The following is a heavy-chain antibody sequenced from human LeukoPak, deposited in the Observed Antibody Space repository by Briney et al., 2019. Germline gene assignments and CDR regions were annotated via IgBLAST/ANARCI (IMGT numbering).Heavy chain of an antibody. J-gene: IGHJ4*02. CDR1: GFTVSSTY. CDR3: ARMPGPYDY. CDR2: IYTGGKV. V-gene: IGHV3-53*01. D-gene: IGHD2-2*01. Sequence: GGSLRLSCAASGFTVSSTYMSWVRQAPGKGLEWVSVIYTGGKVYYIDSVKGRFTISRDNSKNTLYLQMNSLRAEDTAVYYCARMPGPYDYWGQGTLVTVSS.